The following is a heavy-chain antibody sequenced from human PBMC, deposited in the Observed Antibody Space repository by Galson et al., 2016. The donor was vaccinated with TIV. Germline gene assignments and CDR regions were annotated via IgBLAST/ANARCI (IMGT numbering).Heavy chain of an antibody. Sequence: PALVKPTQTLTLTCSIHGFSLTTRGVAAGWIRQPPGKAPEWLALIYWDDDTRYSPSLKTRLTITKDTSKNQVVLTMTNIDPVDTAVYYCATVGNPAYFKFWGQGTLVTFSS. CDR2: IYWDDDT. J-gene: IGHJ4*02. D-gene: IGHD2/OR15-2a*01. V-gene: IGHV2-5*02. CDR1: GFSLTTRGVA. CDR3: ATVGNPAYFKF.